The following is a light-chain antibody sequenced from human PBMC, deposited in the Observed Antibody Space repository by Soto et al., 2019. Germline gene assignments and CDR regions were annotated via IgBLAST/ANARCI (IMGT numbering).Light chain of an antibody. CDR3: QQYASSPYT. CDR2: GAS. Sequence: EIVLTQSPGTLSLSPGERATLSCRASQTVASSYLAWYQQKPGQAPRLLIYGASSRATGIPERFTGSGSGTDFTLSISRLEPEDFAVYYCQQYASSPYTFGQGTKLEIK. CDR1: QTVASSY. V-gene: IGKV3-20*01. J-gene: IGKJ2*01.